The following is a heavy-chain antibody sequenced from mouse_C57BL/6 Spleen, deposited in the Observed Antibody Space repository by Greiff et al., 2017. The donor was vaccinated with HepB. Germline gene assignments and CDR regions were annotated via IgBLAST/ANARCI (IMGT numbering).Heavy chain of an antibody. Sequence: EVQLVESGPSLVRPSQTLSLTCTVTGFSINSDCYWIWIRQFPGNKLEYIGYTFYSGITYYNPSLESRTYITRDTSKNQFSLKLSSVTTEDTATYYCARAPPYGSSYGNAMDYWGQGTSVTVSS. CDR3: ARAPPYGSSYGNAMDY. D-gene: IGHD1-1*01. J-gene: IGHJ4*01. CDR2: TFYSGIT. V-gene: IGHV3-3*01. CDR1: GFSINSDCY.